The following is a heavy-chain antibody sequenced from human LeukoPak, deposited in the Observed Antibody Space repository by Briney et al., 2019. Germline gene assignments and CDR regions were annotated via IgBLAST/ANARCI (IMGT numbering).Heavy chain of an antibody. CDR3: ARDGTAYYYDSSGYTDAFDI. CDR2: ISSSSSYI. V-gene: IGHV3-21*01. CDR1: GFTFSSYS. D-gene: IGHD3-22*01. J-gene: IGHJ3*02. Sequence: GGSLRLSCAASGFTFSSYSMNWVRQAPGKGLEWVSSISSSSSYIYYADSVKGRFTISRDNAKNSLYLQMNSLRAEDTAVYYCARDGTAYYYDSSGYTDAFDIWGQGTMVTVSS.